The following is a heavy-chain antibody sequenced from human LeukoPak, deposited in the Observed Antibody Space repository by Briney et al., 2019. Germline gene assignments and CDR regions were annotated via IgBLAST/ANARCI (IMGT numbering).Heavy chain of an antibody. CDR2: INPNSDGT. CDR3: VRGIRGGDSGDAPFDY. J-gene: IGHJ4*02. D-gene: IGHD2-21*02. Sequence: ASVKVSCTTSTYTFTGYYIHWVRQAPGQGLEGMGWINPNSDGTNYAQKFQGRVTMTRDTSSRTACMELSSLRADDTAVYYCVRGIRGGDSGDAPFDYWDQGNLVTVSS. V-gene: IGHV1-2*02. CDR1: TYTFTGYY.